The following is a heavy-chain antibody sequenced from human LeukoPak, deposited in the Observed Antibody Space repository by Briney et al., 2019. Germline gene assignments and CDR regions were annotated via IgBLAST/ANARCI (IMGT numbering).Heavy chain of an antibody. J-gene: IGHJ5*02. CDR1: GGSISSYY. V-gene: IGHV4-4*07. CDR2: IYTSGST. D-gene: IGHD6-13*01. Sequence: PSETLSLTCTVSGGSISSYYWSWIRQPAGKGLEWIGRIYTSGSTNYNPSLKSRVTMSVDTSKNQFSLKLSSVTAADTAVYYCARAFTVAGSCWFDPWGQGTLVTVSS. CDR3: ARAFTVAGSCWFDP.